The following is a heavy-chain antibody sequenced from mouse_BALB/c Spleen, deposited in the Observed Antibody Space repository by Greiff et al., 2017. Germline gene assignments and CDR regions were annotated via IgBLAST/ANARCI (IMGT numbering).Heavy chain of an antibody. CDR1: GYTFTSYW. CDR2: INPSTGYT. J-gene: IGHJ2*01. D-gene: IGHD2-1*01. Sequence: QVQLQQSGAELAKPGASVKMSCKASGYTFTSYWMHWVKQRPGQGLEWIGYINPSTGYTEYNQKFKDKATLTADKSSSTAYMQLSSLTSEDSAVYYCAIGRDGNFDYWGQGTTLTVSS. V-gene: IGHV1-7*01. CDR3: AIGRDGNFDY.